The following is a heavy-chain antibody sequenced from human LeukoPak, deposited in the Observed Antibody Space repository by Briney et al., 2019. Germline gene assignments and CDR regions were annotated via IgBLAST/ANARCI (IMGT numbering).Heavy chain of an antibody. J-gene: IGHJ6*03. CDR1: GGSISSSSYY. CDR2: IYYSGST. V-gene: IGHV4-39*01. D-gene: IGHD2-15*01. Sequence: SETLSLTCTVSGGSISSSSYYWGWIRQPPGKGLEWIGSIYYSGSTYYNPSLKSRVTISVDTSKNQFSLKLSSVTAADTAVYYCARGYCSGGSCYWGSYYYYYYMDVWGKGTTVTISS. CDR3: ARGYCSGGSCYWGSYYYYYYMDV.